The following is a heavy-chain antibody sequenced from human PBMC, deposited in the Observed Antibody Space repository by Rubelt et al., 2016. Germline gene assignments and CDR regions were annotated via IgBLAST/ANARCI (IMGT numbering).Heavy chain of an antibody. D-gene: IGHD2-8*02. V-gene: IGHV3-7*05. CDR3: ARAPQVYWSYGLEV. CDR2: INQDGSEK. CDR1: GFTFSRSW. J-gene: IGHJ6*02. Sequence: GGSLRLSCTASGFTFSRSWMSWLRQAPGKGLEWVANINQDGSEKKYVDSVKGRFTISRDNAKNSLFLQMSSLRAEDTAVYYCARAPQVYWSYGLEVWGQGTTVTVSS.